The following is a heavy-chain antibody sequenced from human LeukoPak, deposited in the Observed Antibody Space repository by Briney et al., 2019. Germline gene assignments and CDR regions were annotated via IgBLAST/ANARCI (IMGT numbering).Heavy chain of an antibody. D-gene: IGHD3-22*01. CDR3: AKARDDITMIVVVLFDY. CDR1: GFTFSSYA. V-gene: IGHV3-23*01. J-gene: IGHJ4*02. Sequence: GGSLRLSCAASGFTFSSYAMRWVRQAPGKGLEWVSAMSGSGGSTYYADSVKGRFTISRENSKNTLYLQMNSLRAEDTAVYYCAKARDDITMIVVVLFDYWGQGTLVTVSS. CDR2: MSGSGGST.